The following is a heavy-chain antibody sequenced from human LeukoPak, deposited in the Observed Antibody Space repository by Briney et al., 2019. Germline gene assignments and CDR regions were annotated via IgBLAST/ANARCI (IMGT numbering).Heavy chain of an antibody. D-gene: IGHD5-12*01. CDR2: IDTAGDT. CDR1: GFTFSSYD. CDR3: ARVDIVIGADAFDI. V-gene: IGHV3-13*01. J-gene: IGHJ3*02. Sequence: GGSLRLSCAASGFTFSSYDMHWVRQTTGKGLEWVSAIDTAGDTYYPGSVKGRFTISRENAKNSLYLQMNSLRAGDTAVYYCARVDIVIGADAFDIWGQGTMVTVSS.